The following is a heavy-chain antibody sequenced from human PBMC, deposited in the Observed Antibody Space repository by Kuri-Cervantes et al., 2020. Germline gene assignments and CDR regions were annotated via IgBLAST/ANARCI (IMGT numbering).Heavy chain of an antibody. Sequence: SQTLSLTCAVYGGSFRDYYLSWIRHSPGKGLEWIGEINHDGNTNFHPSLKSRVTISVDTSNNQFSLKLSSVTAADTALYYCAREVWAGAYYYGSGSGPRRRHMDVWGKGTTVTVSS. J-gene: IGHJ6*03. V-gene: IGHV4-34*01. CDR2: INHDGNT. CDR1: GGSFRDYY. D-gene: IGHD3-10*01. CDR3: AREVWAGAYYYGSGSGPRRRHMDV.